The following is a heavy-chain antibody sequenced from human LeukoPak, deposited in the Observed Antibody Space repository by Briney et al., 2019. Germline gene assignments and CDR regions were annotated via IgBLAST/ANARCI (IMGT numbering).Heavy chain of an antibody. V-gene: IGHV1-69*04. CDR2: IIPILGIA. D-gene: IGHD3-10*01. CDR3: ARRLHYGNDYYYYGMDV. CDR1: GGTFSSYA. J-gene: IGHJ6*02. Sequence: SVKVSCKASGGTFSSYAISWVRQAPGQGLEWMGRIIPILGIANYAQKFQGRVTITADKSTSTAYMELSSLRSEDTAVYYCARRLHYGNDYYYYGMDVWGQGTTVTVSS.